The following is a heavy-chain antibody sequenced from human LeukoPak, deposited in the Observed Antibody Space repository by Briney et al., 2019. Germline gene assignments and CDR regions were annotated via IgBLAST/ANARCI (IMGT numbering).Heavy chain of an antibody. CDR3: ANYGGYMLFDY. V-gene: IGHV1-24*01. CDR2: FHPEDGDT. Sequence: ASVKGSCKVSGYTLTELSMHWVRQAPGKGLEWVGGFHPEDGDTIYAQKFQGRVTMTEDTSTDTAYMELSSLRSEDTALYYCANYGGYMLFDYWGQGTLVTVSS. J-gene: IGHJ4*02. D-gene: IGHD5-12*01. CDR1: GYTLTELS.